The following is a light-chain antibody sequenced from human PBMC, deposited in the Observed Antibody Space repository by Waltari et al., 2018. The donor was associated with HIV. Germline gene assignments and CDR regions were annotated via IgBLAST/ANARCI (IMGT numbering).Light chain of an antibody. CDR3: VLYMGSGIWV. V-gene: IGLV8-61*01. Sequence: QTVVTKEPSFSVSPGGTVTLTCGLSSGEVSTSYYPSWYQQTPGQAPRTLIYSTNTRSSGVPDRFSGSILGNKAALTITGAQADDESDYYCVLYMGSGIWVFGGGTKLTVL. J-gene: IGLJ3*02. CDR1: SGEVSTSYY. CDR2: STN.